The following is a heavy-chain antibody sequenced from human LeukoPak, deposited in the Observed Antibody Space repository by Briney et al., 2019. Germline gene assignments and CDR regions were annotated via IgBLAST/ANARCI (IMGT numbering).Heavy chain of an antibody. Sequence: PSETLSLTCTVSGGSISSYYWSWIRQPPGKGLEWIGYIYYSGSTNYNPSLKSRVTISVDTSKNQFSLKLSSVTAADTAVYYCAREGDCSGGSCSGFDYWGQGTLVTVSS. CDR2: IYYSGST. V-gene: IGHV4-59*01. CDR1: GGSISSYY. D-gene: IGHD2-15*01. J-gene: IGHJ4*02. CDR3: AREGDCSGGSCSGFDY.